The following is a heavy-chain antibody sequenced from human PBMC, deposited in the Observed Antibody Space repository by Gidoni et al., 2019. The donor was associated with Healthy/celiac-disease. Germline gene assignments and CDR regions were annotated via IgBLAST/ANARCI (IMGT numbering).Heavy chain of an antibody. Sequence: EVQLVESGGGLVQPGGSLRLSCAASGFPFSLYAMRWVRQAPGKGLEWVSAISGSGGSTYYADSVKGRFTISRDNSKNTLYLQMNSLRAEDTAVYYCAKGMSGRLGYYYGMDVWGQGTTVTVSS. V-gene: IGHV3-23*04. CDR2: ISGSGGST. D-gene: IGHD3-16*01. CDR3: AKGMSGRLGYYYGMDV. J-gene: IGHJ6*02. CDR1: GFPFSLYA.